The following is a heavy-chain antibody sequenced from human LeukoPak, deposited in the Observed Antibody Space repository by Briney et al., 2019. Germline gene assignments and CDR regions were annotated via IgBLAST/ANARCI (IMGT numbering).Heavy chain of an antibody. J-gene: IGHJ5*02. Sequence: SETLSLTCTVSGGSISSYFWSWIRQSPGKGLEWIGYIYYSGSTNYNPSLKRRVTISVDTSKNQFSLKLSSVTAADTAVYYCARSVRGYNWFDPWGQGTLVTVSS. CDR3: ARSVRGYNWFDP. D-gene: IGHD3-10*01. CDR1: GGSISSYF. CDR2: IYYSGST. V-gene: IGHV4-59*01.